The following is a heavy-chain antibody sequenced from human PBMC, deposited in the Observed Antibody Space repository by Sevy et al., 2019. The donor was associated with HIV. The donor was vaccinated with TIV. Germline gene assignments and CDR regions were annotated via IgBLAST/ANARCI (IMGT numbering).Heavy chain of an antibody. CDR2: ISYDGSNK. CDR3: AREPTYYYGSGNHNGMDV. D-gene: IGHD3-10*01. CDR1: GFTFSSYA. Sequence: GGSLRLSCAASGFTFSSYAMHWVRQAPGKGLEWVAVISYDGSNKYYADFVKGRFTISRDNSKNTLYLQMNSLRAEDTAVYYCAREPTYYYGSGNHNGMDVWGQGTTVTVSS. J-gene: IGHJ6*02. V-gene: IGHV3-30-3*01.